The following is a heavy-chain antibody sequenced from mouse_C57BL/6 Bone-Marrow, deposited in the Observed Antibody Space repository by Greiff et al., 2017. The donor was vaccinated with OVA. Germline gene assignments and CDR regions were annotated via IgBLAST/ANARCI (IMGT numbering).Heavy chain of an antibody. J-gene: IGHJ4*01. CDR1: GFSFNTYA. V-gene: IGHV10-1*01. CDR2: IRSKSNNYAT. Sequence: EVKVVESGGGLVQPKGSLKLSCAASGFSFNTYAMNWVRQAPGKGLEWVARIRSKSNNYATYYADSVKDRFTISRDDSESMLYLQMNNLKTEDTAMYYCVRQGPYYAIDYWGQGTSVTVSS. CDR3: VRQGPYYAIDY.